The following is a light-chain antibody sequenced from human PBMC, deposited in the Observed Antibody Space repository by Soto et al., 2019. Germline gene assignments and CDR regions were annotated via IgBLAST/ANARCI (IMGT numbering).Light chain of an antibody. CDR1: QSVSSY. J-gene: IGKJ2*01. CDR3: QHRSNWPT. V-gene: IGKV3-11*01. Sequence: EIVLTQSPATLSLSPGERATLSCRAIQSVSSYLAWYQQKPGQAPRLLIYDASNRDTGIPSRFSGSVSGTAFTVTISCLEPEDFAVYYCQHRSNWPTFGQGTKLEIK. CDR2: DAS.